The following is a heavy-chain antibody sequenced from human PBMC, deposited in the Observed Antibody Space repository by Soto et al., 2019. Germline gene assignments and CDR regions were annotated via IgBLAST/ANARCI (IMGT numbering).Heavy chain of an antibody. V-gene: IGHV1-46*03. CDR1: GYTFTSYY. CDR2: INPSGGST. D-gene: IGHD3-10*01. J-gene: IGHJ5*02. Sequence: AASVKVSCKASGYTFTSYYMHWVRQAPGQGLEWMGIINPSGGSTSYAQKFQGRVTMTRDTSTSTVYMELSSLRSEDTAVYYCARVYDYYGSGSYLLGAKVNWFDPWGQGTLVTVSS. CDR3: ARVYDYYGSGSYLLGAKVNWFDP.